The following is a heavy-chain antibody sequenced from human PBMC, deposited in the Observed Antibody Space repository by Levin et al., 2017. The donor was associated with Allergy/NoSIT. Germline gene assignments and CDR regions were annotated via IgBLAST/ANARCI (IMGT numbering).Heavy chain of an antibody. CDR2: MTGRGGP. D-gene: IGHD1/OR15-1a*01. CDR3: AKDLTPDSRWNIDY. Sequence: HPGGSLRLSCVGSGFAFRTYTLNWVRQSPEKGLEWISAMTGRGGPYYANSVKGRFSVSRDNARNTFYLQMNNLAVDDTAVYYCAKDLTPDSRWNIDYWGQGTLVTVSS. J-gene: IGHJ4*02. V-gene: IGHV3-23*01. CDR1: GFAFRTYT.